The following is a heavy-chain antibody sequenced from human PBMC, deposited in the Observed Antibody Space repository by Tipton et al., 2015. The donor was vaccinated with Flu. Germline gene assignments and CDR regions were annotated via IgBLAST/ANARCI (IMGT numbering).Heavy chain of an antibody. CDR2: IKRKTDGGTT. CDR3: TTVNYDWGGYDY. Sequence: GSLRLSCAASGFTFSNAWMSWVRQVPGKGLEWVGRIKRKTDGGTTDYAAPVKGRFAISRDDPKNTLYLQMNSLKTEDIAVYYCTTVNYDWGGYDYWGQGTLVTVSS. CDR1: GFTFSNAW. V-gene: IGHV3-15*01. J-gene: IGHJ4*02. D-gene: IGHD1-7*01.